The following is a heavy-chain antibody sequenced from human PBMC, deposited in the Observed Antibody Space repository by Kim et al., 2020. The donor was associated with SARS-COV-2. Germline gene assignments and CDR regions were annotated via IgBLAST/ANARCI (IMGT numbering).Heavy chain of an antibody. J-gene: IGHJ4*02. V-gene: IGHV4-31*02. CDR3: ARDRSRDGYNKIGC. Sequence: NPSLKSRVTISVDTSKNQFSQKLSSVTDADTAVYYCARDRSRDGYNKIGCWGQGTMVTVSS. D-gene: IGHD5-12*01.